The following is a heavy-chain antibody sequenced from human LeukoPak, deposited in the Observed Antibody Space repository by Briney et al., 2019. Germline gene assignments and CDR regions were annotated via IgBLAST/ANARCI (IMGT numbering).Heavy chain of an antibody. CDR2: ISGSGGST. J-gene: IGHJ4*02. CDR1: GFTVNKHY. V-gene: IGHV3-23*01. CDR3: AKYPQRYCSSTSCYLFDY. D-gene: IGHD2-2*01. Sequence: GGSLRLSCAASGFTVNKHYMGWVRQAPGKGLEWVSAISGSGGSTYYADSVKGRFTISRDNSKNTLYLQMNSLRAEDTAVYYCAKYPQRYCSSTSCYLFDYWGQGTLVTVSS.